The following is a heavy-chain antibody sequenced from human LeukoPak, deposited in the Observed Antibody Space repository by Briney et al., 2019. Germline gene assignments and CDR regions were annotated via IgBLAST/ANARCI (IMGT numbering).Heavy chain of an antibody. V-gene: IGHV4-34*01. CDR1: GGSFSGYY. CDR2: INHSGST. D-gene: IGHD2-15*01. J-gene: IGHJ4*02. CDR3: ARIRSGGGGSCYYFDY. Sequence: PSETLSLTCAVYGGSFSGYYWSWIRQPPGKGLEWIGEINHSGSTNYNPSLKSRVTISLDTSKNQFSLKLSSVTAADTAVYYCARIRSGGGGSCYYFDYWGQGTLVTVSS.